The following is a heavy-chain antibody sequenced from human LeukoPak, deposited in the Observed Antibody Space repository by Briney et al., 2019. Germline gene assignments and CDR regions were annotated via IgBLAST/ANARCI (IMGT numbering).Heavy chain of an antibody. CDR3: ARERYYGAGSSPLGY. J-gene: IGHJ4*02. CDR1: GFTFSSYE. CDR2: ISSSGSTI. D-gene: IGHD3-10*01. Sequence: PGGSPRLSCAASGFTFSSYEMNWVRQAPGKGLEWVSYISSSGSTIYYADSVKGRFTISRDNAKNSLYLQMNSLRAEDTAVYYCARERYYGAGSSPLGYWGQGTLVTVSS. V-gene: IGHV3-48*03.